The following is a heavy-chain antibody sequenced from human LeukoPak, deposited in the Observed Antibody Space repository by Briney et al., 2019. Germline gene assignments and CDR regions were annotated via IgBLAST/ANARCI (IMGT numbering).Heavy chain of an antibody. CDR1: GFTSSSYA. Sequence: SGGSLRLSCAASGFTSSSYAMSWVRQAPGKGLEWVSAISYSGGSTYYADSVKGRFTISRDNSKNTLYLQMNSLRAEDTAVYYCAKDQTGYFITVFDYWGQGTLVTVSS. J-gene: IGHJ4*02. CDR3: AKDQTGYFITVFDY. CDR2: ISYSGGST. V-gene: IGHV3-23*01. D-gene: IGHD3-9*01.